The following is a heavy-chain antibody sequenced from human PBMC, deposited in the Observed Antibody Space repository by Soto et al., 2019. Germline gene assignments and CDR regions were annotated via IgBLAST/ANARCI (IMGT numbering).Heavy chain of an antibody. Sequence: SAVQASCTASGYTFTSYAMHWVRQAPGQRLEWMGWINAGNGNTKYSQKFQGRVTITRDTSASTAYMELSSLRSEDTSVYYCASYYFDSSASYYFHDPGQEPLV. J-gene: IGHJ4*02. CDR3: ASYYFDSSASYYFHD. V-gene: IGHV1-3*01. CDR1: GYTFTSYA. D-gene: IGHD3-22*01. CDR2: INAGNGNT.